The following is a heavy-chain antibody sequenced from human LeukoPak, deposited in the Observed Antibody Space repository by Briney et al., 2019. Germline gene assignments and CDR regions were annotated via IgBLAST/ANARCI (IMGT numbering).Heavy chain of an antibody. Sequence: SETLSLTCTVSGGSISSYYWSWIRQPPGKGLEWIGYIYYSGSTNYNPSLKSRVTISVDTSKNQFSLKLSSVTAAGTAVYYCARDRSEQQLSLWGQGTLVTVSS. J-gene: IGHJ4*02. CDR2: IYYSGST. V-gene: IGHV4-59*01. CDR3: ARDRSEQQLSL. D-gene: IGHD6-13*01. CDR1: GGSISSYY.